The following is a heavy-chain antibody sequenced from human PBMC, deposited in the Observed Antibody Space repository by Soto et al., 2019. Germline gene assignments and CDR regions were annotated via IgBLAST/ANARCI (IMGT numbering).Heavy chain of an antibody. J-gene: IGHJ4*02. D-gene: IGHD3-10*01. CDR2: TSSSGSDT. CDR1: GFTFSSYT. V-gene: IGHV3-21*01. CDR3: AKAGSGSFLAD. Sequence: EVQLVESGGGLVKPGGSLRLSCAASGFTFSSYTMNWVRQAPGKGLEWVSSTSSSGSDTYYADSVKGRFTISRDNAKNSLYLQMNSLRADDTAVYYCAKAGSGSFLADRGQGTLVTVSS.